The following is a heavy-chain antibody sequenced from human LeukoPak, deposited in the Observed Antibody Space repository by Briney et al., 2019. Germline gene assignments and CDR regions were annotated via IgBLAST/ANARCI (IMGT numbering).Heavy chain of an antibody. D-gene: IGHD1-26*01. CDR3: TTEGGSYWTFHY. J-gene: IGHJ4*02. Sequence: GGSLRLSCAASGFTFSNAWMSWVRQAPGKGLECVGRIKSKTDGGTTDYAAPVKGRFTISRDDSKNTLYLQMNSLKTEDTAVYYCTTEGGSYWTFHYWGQGTLVTVSS. CDR2: IKSKTDGGTT. CDR1: GFTFSNAW. V-gene: IGHV3-15*01.